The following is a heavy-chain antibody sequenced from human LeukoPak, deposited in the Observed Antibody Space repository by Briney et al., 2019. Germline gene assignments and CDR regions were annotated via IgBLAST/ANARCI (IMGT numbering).Heavy chain of an antibody. V-gene: IGHV4-59*12. Sequence: PSETLSLTCTVSGGSISSYYWSWIRQPPGKGLEWIGYIYYSGSTNYDPSLKSRVTISVDTSKNQFSLKLSSVTAADTAVYYCAGDLWRSGSYPWGQGTLVTVSS. CDR1: GGSISSYY. D-gene: IGHD1-26*01. CDR3: AGDLWRSGSYP. J-gene: IGHJ5*02. CDR2: IYYSGST.